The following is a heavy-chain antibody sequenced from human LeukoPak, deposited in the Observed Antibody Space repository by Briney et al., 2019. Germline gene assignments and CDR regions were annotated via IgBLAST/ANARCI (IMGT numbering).Heavy chain of an antibody. CDR2: IYYSGST. J-gene: IGHJ6*03. V-gene: IGHV4-59*12. CDR3: ARSGYYSPSYYYMDV. CDR1: GGSISSYY. D-gene: IGHD3-9*01. Sequence: SETLSLTCTVSGGSISSYYWSWIRQPPGKGLEWIGYIYYSGSTNYNPSLKSRVTISVDTSKNQFSLKLSSVTAADTAVYYCARSGYYSPSYYYMDVWGKGTTVTVSS.